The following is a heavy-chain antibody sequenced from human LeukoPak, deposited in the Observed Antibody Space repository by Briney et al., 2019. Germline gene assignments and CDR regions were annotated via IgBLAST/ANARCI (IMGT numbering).Heavy chain of an antibody. CDR2: INHSGST. CDR1: GGSFSGYY. CDR3: ARDNPTSNYGVGTWGWFDP. D-gene: IGHD4-11*01. Sequence: SETLSLTCAVYGGSFSGYYWSWIRQPPGKGLEWIGEINHSGSTNHNPSLKSRVTISVDTSKNQFSLKLSSVTAADTAVYYCARDNPTSNYGVGTWGWFDPWGQGTLVTVSS. J-gene: IGHJ5*02. V-gene: IGHV4-34*01.